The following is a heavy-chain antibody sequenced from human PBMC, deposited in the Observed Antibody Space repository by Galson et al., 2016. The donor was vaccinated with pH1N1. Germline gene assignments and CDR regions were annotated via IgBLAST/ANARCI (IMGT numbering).Heavy chain of an antibody. CDR2: IDPSNGGT. Sequence: SVKVSCKASGYTFTKYYFHWVRQAPGQGLEWMGVIDPSNGGTTFAQKFQGLVTMTRDTSTSTVYMEVSGLKSDDTAVYYCIRDLGRLRDFWGQGTLVTVSS. D-gene: IGHD7-27*01. V-gene: IGHV1-46*03. J-gene: IGHJ4*02. CDR3: IRDLGRLRDF. CDR1: GYTFTKYY.